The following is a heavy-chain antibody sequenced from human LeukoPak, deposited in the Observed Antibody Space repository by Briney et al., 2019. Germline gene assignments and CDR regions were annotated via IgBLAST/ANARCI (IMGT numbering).Heavy chain of an antibody. V-gene: IGHV4-61*01. CDR2: IYYSGST. J-gene: IGHJ4*02. Sequence: SETLSLTCTVSGYSISSGYYWGWIRQPPGKGLEWIGYIYYSGSTNYNPSLKSRVTISVDTSKNQFSLKLSSVTAADTAVYYCARTEMPTYYYDSSGYYYDYWGQGTLVTVSS. CDR3: ARTEMPTYYYDSSGYYYDY. CDR1: GYSISSGYY. D-gene: IGHD3-22*01.